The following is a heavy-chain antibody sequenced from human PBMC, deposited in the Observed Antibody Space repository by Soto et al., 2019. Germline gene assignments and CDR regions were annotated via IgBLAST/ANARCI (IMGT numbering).Heavy chain of an antibody. Sequence: GGSLRLSCAASGFTFSNAWMSWVRQAPGKGLEWVGRIKSKTDGGTTDYAAPVKGRFTIPRDDSKNTLYLQMNSLKTEDTAVYYCTTEDIVVVPAAMLVKGDYYYYMDVWGKGTTVTVSS. CDR1: GFTFSNAW. CDR2: IKSKTDGGTT. D-gene: IGHD2-2*01. CDR3: TTEDIVVVPAAMLVKGDYYYYMDV. V-gene: IGHV3-15*01. J-gene: IGHJ6*03.